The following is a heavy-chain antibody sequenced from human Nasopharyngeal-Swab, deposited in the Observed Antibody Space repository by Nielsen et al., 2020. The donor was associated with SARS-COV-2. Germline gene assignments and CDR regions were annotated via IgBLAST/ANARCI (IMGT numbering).Heavy chain of an antibody. CDR2: IRYDGSNK. V-gene: IGHV3-30*02. J-gene: IGHJ4*02. CDR1: GFTFSSYG. Sequence: GESLKISCAASGFTFSSYGMHWVRQAPGKGLEWVAFIRYDGSNKYYADSVKGRFTISRDNSKNTLYLQTNSLRAEDTAVYYCAKEAGFWSGYYTYFDYWGQGTLVTVSS. CDR3: AKEAGFWSGYYTYFDY. D-gene: IGHD3-3*01.